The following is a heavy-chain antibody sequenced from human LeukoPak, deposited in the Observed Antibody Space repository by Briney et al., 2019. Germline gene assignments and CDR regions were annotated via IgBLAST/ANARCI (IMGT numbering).Heavy chain of an antibody. CDR1: GGSISTYY. J-gene: IGHJ4*02. Sequence: LETLSLTCTVSGGSISTYYWSSVPLPPGKGLEWIAYIYKSASTKYTPSLKSRVTVSVDTSKNQLSLKLSSVTAADTAVYYCARARPDTAMAVDYWGQGILVTVSS. CDR2: IYKSAST. D-gene: IGHD5-18*01. V-gene: IGHV4-59*01. CDR3: ARARPDTAMAVDY.